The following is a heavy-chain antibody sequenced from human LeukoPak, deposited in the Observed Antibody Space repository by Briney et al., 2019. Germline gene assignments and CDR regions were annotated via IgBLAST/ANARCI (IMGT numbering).Heavy chain of an antibody. CDR3: AGGSYYDSSGYSHYYYYMDV. D-gene: IGHD3-22*01. CDR1: GGTFSSYA. CDR2: IIPIFGTA. V-gene: IGHV1-69*05. Sequence: VASVKVSCKASGGTFSSYAISWVRQAPGQGLEWMGGIIPIFGTANYAQKFQGRVTITTDESTSTAYMELSSLRSEDTAVYYCAGGSYYDSSGYSHYYYYMDVWGKGTTVTVSS. J-gene: IGHJ6*03.